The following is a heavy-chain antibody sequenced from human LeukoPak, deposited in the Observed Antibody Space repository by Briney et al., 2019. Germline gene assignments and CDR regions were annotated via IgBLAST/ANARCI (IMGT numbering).Heavy chain of an antibody. CDR2: ITWGRDNL. CDR1: GFIFDDYA. D-gene: IGHD1-26*01. Sequence: GGSLRLSCAVSGFIFDDYAMHWVRQAPGKGLEWVSCITWGRDNLAYAASVKGRFTISRDNRKNLLHLQMDSLRPDDSAVYYCAKDGAPKWELLLGYYYYMDVWGKGTTVTVSS. CDR3: AKDGAPKWELLLGYYYYMDV. J-gene: IGHJ6*03. V-gene: IGHV3-9*01.